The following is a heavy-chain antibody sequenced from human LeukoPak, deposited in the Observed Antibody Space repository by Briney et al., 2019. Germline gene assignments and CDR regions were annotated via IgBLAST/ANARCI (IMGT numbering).Heavy chain of an antibody. CDR2: INPNSGGT. CDR3: ARELGTTGGAFDI. Sequence: ASVKVYCKASGYTFTGYYMHWVRQAPGQGLEWMGWINPNSGGTNYAQKFQGRVTMTRDTSISTAYMELSRLRSDDTAVYYCARELGTTGGAFDIWGQGTMVTVSS. D-gene: IGHD1-26*01. V-gene: IGHV1-2*02. CDR1: GYTFTGYY. J-gene: IGHJ3*02.